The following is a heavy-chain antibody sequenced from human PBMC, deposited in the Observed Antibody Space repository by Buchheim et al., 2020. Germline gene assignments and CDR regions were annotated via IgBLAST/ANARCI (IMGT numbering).Heavy chain of an antibody. CDR3: AKGSGCVGFNWFDP. D-gene: IGHD6-19*01. CDR1: GFTFSDYG. J-gene: IGHJ5*02. V-gene: IGHV3-30*18. Sequence: QVQLVESGGGVVQSGRSLRLSCAASGFTFSDYGMHWVRQAPGKGLVWVVVISYDGSNKYYADSVKGRFTISRDNSKNPLYLQPDSLGAEDTAVYYCAKGSGCVGFNWFDPWGQGTL. CDR2: ISYDGSNK.